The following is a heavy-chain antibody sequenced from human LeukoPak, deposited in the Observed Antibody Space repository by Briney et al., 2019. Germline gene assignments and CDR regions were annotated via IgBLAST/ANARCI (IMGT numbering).Heavy chain of an antibody. V-gene: IGHV3-43*02. CDR1: GFTFDDYA. CDR2: ISGDGGST. D-gene: IGHD3-22*01. J-gene: IGHJ1*01. Sequence: GGSLRLSCAASGFTFDDYAMHWVRQAPGKGLEWVSLISGDGGSTYYADSVKGRFTISRDNSKNSLYLQMNSLRTEDTALYYCAKDLRYYGTSGYYYSAEYFQHWGQGTLATVSS. CDR3: AKDLRYYGTSGYYYSAEYFQH.